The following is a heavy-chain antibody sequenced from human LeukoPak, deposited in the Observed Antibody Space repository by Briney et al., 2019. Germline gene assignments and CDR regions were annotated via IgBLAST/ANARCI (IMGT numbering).Heavy chain of an antibody. J-gene: IGHJ5*02. D-gene: IGHD3-22*01. CDR2: IYYSGST. Sequence: SETLSLTCTVSGGSISSSSYYWGWIRQPPGKGLEWIGSIYYSGSTYYNPSLKSRVTISVDTSKNQFSLKLSSVTAADTAVYYCATYLTYYYDSSGFNWFDPWGQGTLVTVSA. V-gene: IGHV4-39*01. CDR3: ATYLTYYYDSSGFNWFDP. CDR1: GGSISSSSYY.